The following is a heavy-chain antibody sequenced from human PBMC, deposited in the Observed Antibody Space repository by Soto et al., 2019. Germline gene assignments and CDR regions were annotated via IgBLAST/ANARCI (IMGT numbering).Heavy chain of an antibody. CDR1: GFIFGDYA. CDR2: ISSNGVSK. Sequence: PGGSLRLSCSASGFIFGDYAMSWVRRAPGKGLEYVASISSNGVSKYYTDSVNGRCSISRDNAKNTLILHMSSLRPDDTAMYYCARALTVIGMPHGGPLDSWGLGTLVTVSS. D-gene: IGHD3-22*01. V-gene: IGHV3-64D*08. J-gene: IGHJ4*02. CDR3: ARALTVIGMPHGGPLDS.